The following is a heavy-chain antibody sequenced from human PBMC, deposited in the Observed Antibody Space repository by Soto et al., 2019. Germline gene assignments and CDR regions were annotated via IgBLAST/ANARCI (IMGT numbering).Heavy chain of an antibody. D-gene: IGHD2-15*01. V-gene: IGHV3-7*01. Sequence: EVQLVESGGGLVQPGGSLRLSCAASGFTFSSYWMSWVRQAPGKGLEWVANIKQDGSEKYNVDSVKGRFTISRDNAKNSLYLQMNSLRAEDTAVYYCAREEVVVVAAYFDYWGQGTLVTVSS. CDR2: IKQDGSEK. J-gene: IGHJ4*02. CDR1: GFTFSSYW. CDR3: AREEVVVVAAYFDY.